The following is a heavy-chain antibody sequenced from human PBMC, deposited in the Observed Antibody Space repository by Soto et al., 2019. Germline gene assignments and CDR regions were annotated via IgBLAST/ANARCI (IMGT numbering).Heavy chain of an antibody. CDR3: ARVGFGRYCSRTSCRLDY. CDR1: GFTFSSYW. Sequence: PGGSLRLSCVVSGFTFSSYWITWVRQAAWKGLEWVANIKEDGIAKYYVDSVKGRFTVSRDNAKNSLYLQMNSLRAEDTAVYYCARVGFGRYCSRTSCRLDYSGQGALVTVSS. CDR2: IKEDGIAK. D-gene: IGHD2-2*01. V-gene: IGHV3-7*01. J-gene: IGHJ4*02.